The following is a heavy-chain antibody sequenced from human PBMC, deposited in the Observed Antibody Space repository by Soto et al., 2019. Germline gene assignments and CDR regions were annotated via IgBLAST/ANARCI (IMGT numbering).Heavy chain of an antibody. D-gene: IGHD2-21*02. CDR3: ARATTPSYCGGDCYPQYSFDY. V-gene: IGHV4-31*03. CDR2: IYYSGST. CDR1: GGSISSGGYY. J-gene: IGHJ4*02. Sequence: QVQLQESGPGLVKPSQTLSLTCTVSGGSISSGGYYWSWIRQHPGKGLEWIGYIYYSGSTYYNPSLKSRVIISLDTSKNQFSLKLSSVTAADTAVYYCARATTPSYCGGDCYPQYSFDYWGQGTLVTVSS.